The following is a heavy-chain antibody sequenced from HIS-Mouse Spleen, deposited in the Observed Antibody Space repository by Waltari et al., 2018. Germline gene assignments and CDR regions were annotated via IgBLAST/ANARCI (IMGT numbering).Heavy chain of an antibody. J-gene: IGHJ4*02. CDR2: IWYDGSNK. D-gene: IGHD2-15*01. CDR3: AKGGGYCSGGSCYYFDY. Sequence: QAPGKGLEWVAVIWYDGSNKYYADSVKGRFTISRDNSKNTLYLQMNSLRAEDTAVYYCAKGGGYCSGGSCYYFDYWGQGTLVTVSS. V-gene: IGHV3-33*06.